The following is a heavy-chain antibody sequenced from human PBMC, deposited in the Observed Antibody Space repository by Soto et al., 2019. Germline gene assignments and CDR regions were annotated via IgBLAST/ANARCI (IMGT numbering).Heavy chain of an antibody. Sequence: EVQLLESGGGLVQPGGSLRLSCAVSGFTFSGYGMSWVRQAPGKGLEWVSAISGGGDNTYHADSVKGRFTISRDNSRNTLYPEMNGLRAEDTAVYYCGKGCDSGDYVSKRFGGQGNLVTVSS. J-gene: IGHJ4*02. CDR3: GKGCDSGDYVSKRF. D-gene: IGHD4-17*01. CDR2: ISGGGDNT. V-gene: IGHV3-23*01. CDR1: GFTFSGYG.